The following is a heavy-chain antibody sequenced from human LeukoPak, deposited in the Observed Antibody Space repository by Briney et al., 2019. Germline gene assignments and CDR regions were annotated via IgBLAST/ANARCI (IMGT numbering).Heavy chain of an antibody. CDR1: GFTFSSYG. CDR2: ISYDGGNK. CDR3: AKEIIRLGELSPYFDY. V-gene: IGHV3-30*18. D-gene: IGHD3-16*02. Sequence: GGSLRLSCAASGFTFSSYGMHWVRQAPGKGLEWVAVISYDGGNKYYADSVKGRFTISRDNSKNTLYLQMNSLRAEDTAVYYCAKEIIRLGELSPYFDYWGQGTLVTVSS. J-gene: IGHJ4*02.